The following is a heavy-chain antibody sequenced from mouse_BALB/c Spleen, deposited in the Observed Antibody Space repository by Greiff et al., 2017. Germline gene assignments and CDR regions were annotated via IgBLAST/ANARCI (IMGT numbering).Heavy chain of an antibody. Sequence: EVQGVESGGDLVKPGGSLKLSCAASGFTFSSYGMSWVRQTPDKRLEWVATISSGGSYTYYPDSVKGRFTISRDNAKNTLYLQMSSLKSEDTAMYYCARRYRDAMDYCGLGNSVTVS. CDR1: GFTFSSYG. CDR3: ARRYRDAMDY. V-gene: IGHV5-6*01. D-gene: IGHD2-12*01. CDR2: ISSGGSYT. J-gene: IGHJ4*01.